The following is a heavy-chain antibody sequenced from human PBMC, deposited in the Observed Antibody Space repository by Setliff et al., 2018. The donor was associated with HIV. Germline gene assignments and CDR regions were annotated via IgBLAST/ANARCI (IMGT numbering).Heavy chain of an antibody. CDR1: GGPISTYY. V-gene: IGHV4-59*08. D-gene: IGHD3-22*01. Sequence: LSLTCSVSGGPISTYYWSWIRQPPGKGLEWLGYVSYSGSTNFNPSLESRLAMSVDMSKNHFSLKLRSVTAADTAVYYCARHGHFYDSSSSDAFDIWGHGTMVTVSS. J-gene: IGHJ3*02. CDR2: VSYSGST. CDR3: ARHGHFYDSSSSDAFDI.